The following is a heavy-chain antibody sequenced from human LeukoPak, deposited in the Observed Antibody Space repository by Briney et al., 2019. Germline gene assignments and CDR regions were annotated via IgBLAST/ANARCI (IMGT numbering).Heavy chain of an antibody. V-gene: IGHV3-11*04. CDR2: ISSSGSTI. CDR1: GFTFSDYY. CDR3: ASSGSSSWLNWFDP. D-gene: IGHD6-13*01. Sequence: GGSLRLSCAASGFTFSDYYMSWIRQAPGKGLEWVSYISSSGSTIYYADSVKGRFTISRDNSKDTLYLQMNSLRAEDTAVYYCASSGSSSWLNWFDPWGQGTLVTVSS. J-gene: IGHJ5*02.